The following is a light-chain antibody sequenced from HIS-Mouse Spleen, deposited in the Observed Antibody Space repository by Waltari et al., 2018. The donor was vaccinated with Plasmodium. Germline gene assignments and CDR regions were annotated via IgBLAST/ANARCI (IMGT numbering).Light chain of an antibody. CDR3: QQYNSYSYT. CDR2: KAS. Sequence: DIQMTQSPSTLSASVGDRVTITGRASQSIKSWLAWYQQKPGKAPKLLLYKASSVESGVPSRFSGSGSGTEFTLTISSLQPDDFATYYCQQYNSYSYTFGQGTKLEIK. V-gene: IGKV1-5*03. J-gene: IGKJ2*01. CDR1: QSIKSW.